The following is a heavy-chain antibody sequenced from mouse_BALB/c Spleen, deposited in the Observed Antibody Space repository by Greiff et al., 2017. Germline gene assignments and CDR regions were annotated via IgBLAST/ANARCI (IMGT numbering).Heavy chain of an antibody. CDR1: GYTFNSYW. CDR2: IYPGNGGT. Sequence: QVQLQQPGAELVKPGASVKLSCKASGYTFNSYWMHWVKLRPGQGLEWIGEIYPGNGGTNYNEKFKGKATLTADKSSSTAYMQLSSLTSEDSAVYYCTLGTTDAFDYWGQGTTVTVSA. J-gene: IGHJ2*01. CDR3: TLGTTDAFDY. D-gene: IGHD1-1*01. V-gene: IGHV1S16*01.